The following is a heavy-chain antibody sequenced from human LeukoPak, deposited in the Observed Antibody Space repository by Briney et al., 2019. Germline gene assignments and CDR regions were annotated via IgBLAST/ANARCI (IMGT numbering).Heavy chain of an antibody. Sequence: PSETLSLTCTVSGGSISSYYWNWIRQPPGKGLEWIGYIYYSGSTNYNPSLKSRVTISVDTSKNQFSLKLSSVTAADTAVYYCARPHDYGDYALAFDIWGQGTMVTVSS. CDR3: ARPHDYGDYALAFDI. CDR2: IYYSGST. D-gene: IGHD4-17*01. V-gene: IGHV4-59*01. CDR1: GGSISSYY. J-gene: IGHJ3*02.